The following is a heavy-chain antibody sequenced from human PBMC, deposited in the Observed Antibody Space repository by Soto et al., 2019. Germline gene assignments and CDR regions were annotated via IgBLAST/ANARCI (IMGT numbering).Heavy chain of an antibody. CDR3: TSDYGSVDY. CDR2: IRSKADGGTT. J-gene: IGHJ4*02. V-gene: IGHV3-49*04. CDR1: VFTFADDA. Sequence: GSLILAGTASVFTFADDAISWVRQAPVKGLEWGGFIRSKADGGTTEYAATVKGRFTISRDDSKSIAYLQMTTLKTEATAVYYCTSDYGSVDYWGQGTLVTVS. D-gene: IGHD3-10*01.